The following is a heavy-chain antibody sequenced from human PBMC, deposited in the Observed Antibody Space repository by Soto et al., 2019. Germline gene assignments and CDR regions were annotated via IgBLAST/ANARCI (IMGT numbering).Heavy chain of an antibody. Sequence: GGSLRLSCAASGFTFSGSAMHWVRQASGKGLEGVGRIRSKANSYATAYAASVKGRFTISRDDSKNTAYLQMNSLKTEDTAVYYCTRQPASQNWFDPWGQGTLVTVSS. V-gene: IGHV3-73*01. J-gene: IGHJ5*02. CDR2: IRSKANSYAT. CDR1: GFTFSGSA. CDR3: TRQPASQNWFDP.